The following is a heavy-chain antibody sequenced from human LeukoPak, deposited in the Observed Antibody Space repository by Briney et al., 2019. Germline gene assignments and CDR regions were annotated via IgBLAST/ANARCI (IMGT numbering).Heavy chain of an antibody. D-gene: IGHD5-18*01. CDR2: INHSGIT. V-gene: IGHV4-34*01. CDR3: ASLSRRYSYGAYYFDY. J-gene: IGHJ4*02. Sequence: XPGXXXEWIGXINHSGITNYNPSLKSRVTISVDTSKNQFSLKLSSVTAADTAVYYCASLSRRYSYGAYYFDYWGQGTLVTVSS.